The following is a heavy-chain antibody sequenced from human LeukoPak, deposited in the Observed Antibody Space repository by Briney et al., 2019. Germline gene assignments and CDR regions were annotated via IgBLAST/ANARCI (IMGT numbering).Heavy chain of an antibody. CDR1: GGSITNYY. Sequence: PSETLSLTCTVSGGSITNYYWSWIRQPPGKGLECIGYIYSSGTTKYNPSLKSRLTISVDTSNNQFSLKLSSVTAADTAVYYCARHGVYYDSSGYYSYYFDYWGQGAPVTVSS. CDR3: ARHGVYYDSSGYYSYYFDY. V-gene: IGHV4-59*08. D-gene: IGHD3-22*01. J-gene: IGHJ4*02. CDR2: IYSSGTT.